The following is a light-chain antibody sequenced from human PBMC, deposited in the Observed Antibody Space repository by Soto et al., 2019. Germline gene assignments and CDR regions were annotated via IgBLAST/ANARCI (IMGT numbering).Light chain of an antibody. J-gene: IGKJ1*01. Sequence: DIQMTQSPSTLSASVGDRVTITCRASQSINNWLAWYQQKPGKAPNLLIYKASSLESGVPSRFSGSGSGTEFTLTISSLQPDDFATYYCQQYNSYPRTFGQGTRWIS. CDR1: QSINNW. CDR2: KAS. V-gene: IGKV1-5*03. CDR3: QQYNSYPRT.